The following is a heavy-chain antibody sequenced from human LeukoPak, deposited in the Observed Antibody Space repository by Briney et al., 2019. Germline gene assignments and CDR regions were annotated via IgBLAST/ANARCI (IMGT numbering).Heavy chain of an antibody. J-gene: IGHJ1*01. CDR3: ATYSILNAREFRY. CDR2: VSGSGAGT. Sequence: GGSLRLSCAASRVTFSNYAMTWVRQAPGKGLEWVAGVSGSGAGTYYADSVKGRFTISRDNAKNSVYLQMNSLGADDTAVYYCATYSILNAREFRYWGQGTLVTVTS. V-gene: IGHV3-23*01. CDR1: RVTFSNYA. D-gene: IGHD4-11*01.